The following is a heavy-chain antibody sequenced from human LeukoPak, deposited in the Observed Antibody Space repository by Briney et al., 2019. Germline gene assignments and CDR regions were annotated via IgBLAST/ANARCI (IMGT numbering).Heavy chain of an antibody. CDR2: VSGSGDST. CDR1: GFTFSTNA. J-gene: IGHJ6*03. Sequence: GGSLRLSCAASGFTFSTNAMSWVRRAPGKGLEWVSAVSGSGDSTYYADSVKGRFTISRANSKNTLYLQMNSLRVEDTAVYYCARDTWAYYMDVWGKGTTVTISS. D-gene: IGHD2/OR15-2a*01. V-gene: IGHV3-23*01. CDR3: ARDTWAYYMDV.